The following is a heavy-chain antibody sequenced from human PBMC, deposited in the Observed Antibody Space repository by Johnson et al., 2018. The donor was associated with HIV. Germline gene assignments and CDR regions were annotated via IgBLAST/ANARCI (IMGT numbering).Heavy chain of an antibody. V-gene: IGHV3-33*06. D-gene: IGHD3-16*01. J-gene: IGHJ3*02. CDR2: IWYAGRNK. CDR3: VKDQTGGKEEGAYDI. Sequence: QVQLVESGGGVVQPGRSLRLSCAASGFTFSSYAMHWVRQAPGKGLEWVAVIWYAGRNKYSADSVKGRFTISRDNSKNTLYLQMNSLRAEDTALSYRVKDQTGGKEEGAYDIWGKGTMVTVSS. CDR1: GFTFSSYA.